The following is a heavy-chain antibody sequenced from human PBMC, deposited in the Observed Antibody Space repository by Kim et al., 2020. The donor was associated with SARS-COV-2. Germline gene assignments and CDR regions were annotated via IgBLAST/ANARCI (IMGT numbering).Heavy chain of an antibody. D-gene: IGHD6-6*01. CDR3: ARAEYSSSGEYYYYMDV. J-gene: IGHJ6*03. Sequence: GLAWIEYIYYSGSTHYNPSLKSRVTISVDTSKNQFSLKLSSVTSADTAVYYCARAEYSSSGEYYYYMDVWGKGTTVTVSS. CDR2: IYYSGST. V-gene: IGHV4-59*01.